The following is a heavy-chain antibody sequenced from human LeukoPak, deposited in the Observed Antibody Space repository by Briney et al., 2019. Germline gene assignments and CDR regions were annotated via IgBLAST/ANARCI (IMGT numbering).Heavy chain of an antibody. J-gene: IGHJ4*02. V-gene: IGHV3-48*01. CDR2: ISSSSSTI. CDR1: GFTFSSYS. Sequence: GGSLRLSCAASGFTFSSYSMNWVRRAPGKGLEWVSYISSSSSTIHYADSVKGRFTISRDNAKNSLYLQMNSLRAEDTAVYYCARVRAEGDYWGQGTLVTVSS. CDR3: ARVRAEGDY.